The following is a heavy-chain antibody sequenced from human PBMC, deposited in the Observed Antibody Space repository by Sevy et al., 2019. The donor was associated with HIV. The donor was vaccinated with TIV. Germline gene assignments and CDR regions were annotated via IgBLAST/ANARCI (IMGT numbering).Heavy chain of an antibody. CDR2: IFWDHDK. CDR3: AHSEYYYGSGSFYKRGDLFAP. CDR1: GFSLTTNGVG. J-gene: IGHJ5*02. D-gene: IGHD3-10*01. Sequence: SGPTLVNPTQTLTLTCTFSGFSLTTNGVGVGWIRQPPGKALEWLALIFWDHDKRYRPSLKKRPTITKDTSKNQVVLTXTDMDPVDTATYYCAHSEYYYGSGSFYKRGDLFAPWGQGTLVTVSS. V-gene: IGHV2-5*02.